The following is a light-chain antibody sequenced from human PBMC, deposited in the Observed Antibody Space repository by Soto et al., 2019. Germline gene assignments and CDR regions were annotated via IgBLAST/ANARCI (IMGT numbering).Light chain of an antibody. CDR2: DVS. V-gene: IGLV2-14*01. Sequence: QSALTQPASVSGSPGQSITISCTGTSSDVGGYNYVSWHQQHPGKAPKLMIYDVSNRPSGVSNRFSGSKSGNTASLTISGLQAEDEDDYYCSSYTSSSTLKVFGGGTQLTVL. CDR1: SSDVGGYNY. CDR3: SSYTSSSTLKV. J-gene: IGLJ2*01.